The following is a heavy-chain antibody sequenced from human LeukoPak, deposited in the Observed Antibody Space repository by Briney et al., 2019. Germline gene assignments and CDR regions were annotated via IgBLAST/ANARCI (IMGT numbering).Heavy chain of an antibody. D-gene: IGHD3/OR15-3a*01. CDR3: AAISRRTGFDY. CDR1: GFTFSSYA. J-gene: IGHJ4*02. Sequence: PGGSLRLSCAASGFTFSSYAMSWVRQAPGKGLEWVSTFSDSGGSTYYADSVKGRFTISRDNSKNTLYLQMNSLRAEDTAVYYCAAISRRTGFDYWGQGTLVTVSS. V-gene: IGHV3-23*01. CDR2: FSDSGGST.